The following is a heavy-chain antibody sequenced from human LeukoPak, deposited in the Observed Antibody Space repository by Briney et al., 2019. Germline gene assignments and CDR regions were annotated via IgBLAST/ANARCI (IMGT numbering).Heavy chain of an antibody. CDR3: TVVVAAKGSEY. D-gene: IGHD2-15*01. V-gene: IGHV3-21*01. Sequence: GGSLRLSCAASGFTFSSYSMNWVRQAPGKGLEWVSSISSSSSYIYYADSVKGRFAISRDNAKNSLYLQMNSLRAEDTAVYYCTVVVAAKGSEYWGQGTLVTVSS. CDR2: ISSSSSYI. CDR1: GFTFSSYS. J-gene: IGHJ4*02.